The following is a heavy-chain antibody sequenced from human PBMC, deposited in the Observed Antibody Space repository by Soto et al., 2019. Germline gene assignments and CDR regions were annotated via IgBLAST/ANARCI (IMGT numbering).Heavy chain of an antibody. D-gene: IGHD2-15*01. V-gene: IGHV1-46*01. Sequence: ASVKVSCKASGYTFTSYYMHWVRQAPGQGFEWMGIINPSGGSTSYAQKFQGRVTMTRDTSTSTVYMELSSLRSEDTAVYYCARSPAPLVVVAATSGFDYWGQGTLVTVSS. CDR1: GYTFTSYY. CDR2: INPSGGST. J-gene: IGHJ4*02. CDR3: ARSPAPLVVVAATSGFDY.